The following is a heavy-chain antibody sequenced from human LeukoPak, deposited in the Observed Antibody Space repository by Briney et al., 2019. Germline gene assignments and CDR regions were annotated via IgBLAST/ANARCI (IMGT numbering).Heavy chain of an antibody. CDR3: ARGPPFDLYNWFDP. J-gene: IGHJ5*02. CDR2: IYYSGST. CDR1: GGSISSYY. V-gene: IGHV4-59*08. D-gene: IGHD3-9*01. Sequence: PSETPSLTCTVSGGSISSYYWSWIRQPPGKGLEWIGYIYYSGSTNYNPSLKSRVTISVDTSKNQFSLKLSSVTAADTAVYYCARGPPFDLYNWFDPWGQGTLVTVSS.